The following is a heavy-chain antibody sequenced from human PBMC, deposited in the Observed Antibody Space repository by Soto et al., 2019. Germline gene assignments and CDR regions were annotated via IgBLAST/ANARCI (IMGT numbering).Heavy chain of an antibody. CDR2: IKSTADGGIT. CDR1: GFTFSNVC. V-gene: IGHV3-15*01. Sequence: EVQLVESGGGLVKPGGSLRLSCAASGFTFSNVCMSWVRQAPGKGLEWVGRIKSTADGGITDYAAPVNGRFTISRDDSDNTLYLQMSSLQTEDTAVYYCTTDPRWEVLLDYWGQGALVTGSS. J-gene: IGHJ4*02. CDR3: TTDPRWEVLLDY. D-gene: IGHD1-26*01.